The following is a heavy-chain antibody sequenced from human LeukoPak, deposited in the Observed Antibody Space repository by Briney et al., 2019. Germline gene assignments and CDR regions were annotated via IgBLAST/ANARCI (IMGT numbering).Heavy chain of an antibody. CDR1: GYSFTSYW. D-gene: IGHD2-15*01. Sequence: KFGESLKISCKGSGYSFTSYWIGWVRQMPGKGLEWMGIIYPGDSDTRYSPSFQGQVTISTDKSISTAYLQWSSLKASDTAMYYCARRGAVCSGGSCSLNWFDPWGQGTLVTVSS. V-gene: IGHV5-51*01. J-gene: IGHJ5*02. CDR2: IYPGDSDT. CDR3: ARRGAVCSGGSCSLNWFDP.